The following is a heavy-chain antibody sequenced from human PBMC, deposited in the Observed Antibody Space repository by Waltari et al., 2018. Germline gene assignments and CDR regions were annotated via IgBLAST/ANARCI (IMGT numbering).Heavy chain of an antibody. J-gene: IGHJ4*02. CDR2: IYHSGST. Sequence: QLQLQESGSGLVKPSQTLSLTCAVSGGSISSGGYSWSWIRQPPGKGLEWIGYIYHSGSTYYNPSLKSRVTISVDRSKNQFSLKLGSVTAADTAVYYCARGDYYGSGSLDYWGQGTLVTVSS. D-gene: IGHD3-10*01. V-gene: IGHV4-30-2*01. CDR1: GGSISSGGYS. CDR3: ARGDYYGSGSLDY.